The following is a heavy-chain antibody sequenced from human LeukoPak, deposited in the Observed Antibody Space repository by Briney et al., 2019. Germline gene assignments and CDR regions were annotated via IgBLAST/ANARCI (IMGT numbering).Heavy chain of an antibody. CDR1: GFTFSAHS. D-gene: IGHD6-19*01. Sequence: GGSLRLSCAASGFTFSAHSMNWVRQAPGKGLEWVSSISSGSRYIYYADSVKGRFTISRDNSKNTLYLQMNSLRAEDTAAYYCASPISGQSFDIWGQGTMVTVSS. CDR3: ASPISGQSFDI. CDR2: ISSGSRYI. V-gene: IGHV3-21*04. J-gene: IGHJ3*02.